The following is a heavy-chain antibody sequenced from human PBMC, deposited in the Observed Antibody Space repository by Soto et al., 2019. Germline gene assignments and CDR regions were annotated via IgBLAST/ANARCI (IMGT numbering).Heavy chain of an antibody. CDR1: GFTFSNYW. D-gene: IGHD2-15*01. CDR2: INSDGSVS. CDR3: ARGDCVGGTCYSLAGSFYYYVDV. J-gene: IGHJ6*03. V-gene: IGHV3-74*02. Sequence: EVQLVESGGGLVQPGGSLRLSCAASGFTFSNYWMYWVRQAPGKGLEWVSRINSDGSVSSHADSVRGRLTISRDNVKTTLYLHMDSLRAEDTAVYFCARGDCVGGTCYSLAGSFYYYVDVWGKGTTVTVSS.